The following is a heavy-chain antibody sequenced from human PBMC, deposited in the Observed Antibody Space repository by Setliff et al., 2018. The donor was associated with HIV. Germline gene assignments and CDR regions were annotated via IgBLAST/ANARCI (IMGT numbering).Heavy chain of an antibody. Sequence: ASVKVSCKASGYTFTTYAMHWVRQAPGQSLEWMGWINGGMGNTKYSQKFQDRVTITRDTSASTVYMHMSSLRSEDTALYYCARDLTSGDYPNWFDPWGRGTQVTVSS. J-gene: IGHJ5*02. CDR1: GYTFTTYA. CDR2: INGGMGNT. CDR3: ARDLTSGDYPNWFDP. V-gene: IGHV1-3*01. D-gene: IGHD4-17*01.